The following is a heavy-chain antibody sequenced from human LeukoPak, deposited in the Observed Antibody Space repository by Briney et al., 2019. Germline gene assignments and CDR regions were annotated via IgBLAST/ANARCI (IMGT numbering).Heavy chain of an antibody. D-gene: IGHD3-10*01. Sequence: PGGSLRLSCAVSGFTVSAYGVNWVRQAPGKGLEWVSHISTRIGSVNYADSVKGRFTISRDNAKNSLYLQMNSLRDEDTAVYYCTREGVDVFDIWGQGTMVTVSS. CDR1: GFTVSAYG. CDR3: TREGVDVFDI. V-gene: IGHV3-48*02. J-gene: IGHJ3*02. CDR2: ISTRIGSV.